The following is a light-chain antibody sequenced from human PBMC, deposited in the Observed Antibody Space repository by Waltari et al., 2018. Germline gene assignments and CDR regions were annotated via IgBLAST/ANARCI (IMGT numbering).Light chain of an antibody. CDR2: DAS. V-gene: IGKV3-15*01. J-gene: IGKJ1*01. CDR1: QSVRNN. CDR3: QHYDGWPPWT. Sequence: EVVMRQSPATLSVSPGETATLSCRASQSVRNNLAWYQQKPGQPPRLLIYDASTRATGIPARFSGSASGTEFTLTINSLQSEDFAVYYCQHYDGWPPWTFGQGTRVEI.